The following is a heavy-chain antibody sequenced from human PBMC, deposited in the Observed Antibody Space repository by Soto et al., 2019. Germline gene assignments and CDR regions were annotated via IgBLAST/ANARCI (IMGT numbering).Heavy chain of an antibody. V-gene: IGHV4-61*01. CDR1: GGSVSSGSYY. D-gene: IGHD3-3*01. CDR2: LYYSGSN. J-gene: IGHJ4*02. CDR3: ARGQAFWTGYYRMPYYFDY. Sequence: SETLSLTCTVSGGSVSSGSYYWSWIRQPPGKGLEYIGYLYYSGSNNYNPSLKSRVTISVDTPKNQFALKLNSVTAADTAIYFCARGQAFWTGYYRMPYYFDYWGRGTLVTVSS.